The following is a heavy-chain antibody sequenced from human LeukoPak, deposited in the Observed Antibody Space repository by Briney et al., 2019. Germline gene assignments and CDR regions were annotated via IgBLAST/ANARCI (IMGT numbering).Heavy chain of an antibody. CDR1: GGTFSSYA. Sequence: SVKVSCKASGGTFSSYAISWVRQAPGQGLEWMGGIIPIFGTANYAQKCQGRVTITADESTSTAYMELSSLRSEDTAVYYCARSGFSDYYDSSGPRLSDAFDIWGQGTMVTVSS. D-gene: IGHD3-22*01. CDR3: ARSGFSDYYDSSGPRLSDAFDI. V-gene: IGHV1-69*13. CDR2: IIPIFGTA. J-gene: IGHJ3*02.